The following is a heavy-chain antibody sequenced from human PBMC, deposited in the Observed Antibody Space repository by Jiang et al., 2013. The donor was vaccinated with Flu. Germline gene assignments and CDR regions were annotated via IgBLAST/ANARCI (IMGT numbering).Heavy chain of an antibody. CDR1: GGSISYYY. Sequence: LLKPSETLSLTCTVSGGSISYYYWSWIRQPPGKGLEWIGYITYSGNTNYNPSLKSRVTISVDTSKNQFSLKLTSVTAADTAVYYCAKEGHVMTAPGSVYYYYAMDVWGQ. J-gene: IGHJ6*02. D-gene: IGHD6-13*01. V-gene: IGHV4-59*01. CDR3: AKEGHVMTAPGSVYYYYAMDV. CDR2: ITYSGNT.